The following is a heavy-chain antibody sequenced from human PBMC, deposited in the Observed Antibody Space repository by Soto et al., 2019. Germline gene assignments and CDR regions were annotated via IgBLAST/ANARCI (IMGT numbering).Heavy chain of an antibody. Sequence: QVQLVQSGAEVKKPGASVKVACKASGYTFTSYDIKWVRQATGQGLEWTGWMNPTTGSTGFAQKFQGRVTMISNTSISAAYLVLSSLTSEDTAVYYCARGRLVAGTVDSWGQGTLVTVSS. V-gene: IGHV1-8*01. D-gene: IGHD1-7*01. CDR2: MNPTTGST. CDR1: GYTFTSYD. J-gene: IGHJ4*02. CDR3: ARGRLVAGTVDS.